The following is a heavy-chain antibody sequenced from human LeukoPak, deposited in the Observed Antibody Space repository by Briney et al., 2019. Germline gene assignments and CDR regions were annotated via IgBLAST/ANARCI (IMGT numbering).Heavy chain of an antibody. CDR1: GFTFSSYE. D-gene: IGHD3-22*01. CDR2: ISSSGSTI. J-gene: IGHJ3*02. Sequence: GGSLRLSCAASGFTFSSYEMNWVRQALGKGLEWVSYISSSGSTIYYADSVKGRFTISRDNAKNSLYLQMNSLRAEDTAVYYCARATYYDSSSAFDIWGQGTMVTVSS. CDR3: ARATYYDSSSAFDI. V-gene: IGHV3-48*03.